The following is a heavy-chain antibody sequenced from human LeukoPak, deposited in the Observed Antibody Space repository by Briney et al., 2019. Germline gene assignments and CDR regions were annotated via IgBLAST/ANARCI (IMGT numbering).Heavy chain of an antibody. Sequence: SETLSVTCTVSGGSINNYFWNWIRPRPGKGLGWSGYITGSIYFSGSTKYDPSLESRVTMSVDTSKNQFSLTLSSVTAADTAVYYCARDSRDYGSGSYWDVWGQGTTVTVSS. J-gene: IGHJ6*02. D-gene: IGHD3-10*01. CDR2: ITGSIYFSGST. CDR3: ARDSRDYGSGSYWDV. V-gene: IGHV4-59*01. CDR1: GGSINNYF.